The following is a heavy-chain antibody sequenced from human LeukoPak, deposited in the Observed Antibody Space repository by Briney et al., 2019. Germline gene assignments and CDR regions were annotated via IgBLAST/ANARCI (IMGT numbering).Heavy chain of an antibody. D-gene: IGHD1-26*01. CDR2: ISSSGSDK. CDR1: GFTFSSYS. J-gene: IGHJ3*02. V-gene: IGHV3-21*01. CDR3: ARREWGANNTPWPLDI. Sequence: GGSLRLSCAASGFTFSSYSMNWVRQSPGKGPEWVSVISSSGSDKYYADSVKGRFTISRDNAKNSLFLQMSSLRAEDTAVYYCARREWGANNTPWPLDIWGQGTMVTVSS.